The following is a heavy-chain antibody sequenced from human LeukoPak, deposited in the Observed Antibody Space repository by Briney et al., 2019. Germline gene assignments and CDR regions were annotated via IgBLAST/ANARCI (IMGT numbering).Heavy chain of an antibody. V-gene: IGHV3-7*01. CDR2: IKQDGSEK. J-gene: IGHJ5*02. CDR1: GFTFSSYW. Sequence: GGSLRLSCAASGFTFSSYWMSWVRQAPGKGLEWVANIKQDGSEKYYVDSVKGRFTISRDNAKNSLYLQMNSLRAEDTAVYYCAMVAAAGSNWFDPWGQGTLVTVSS. D-gene: IGHD6-13*01. CDR3: AMVAAAGSNWFDP.